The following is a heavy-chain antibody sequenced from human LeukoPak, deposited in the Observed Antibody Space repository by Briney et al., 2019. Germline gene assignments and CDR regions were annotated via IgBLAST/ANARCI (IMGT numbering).Heavy chain of an antibody. J-gene: IGHJ5*02. D-gene: IGHD3-3*01. Sequence: ASVKVSCRASGYTFTGYYMHWVRQAPGQGLEWMGRINPNSGGTNYAQKLQGRVTMTTDTSTSTAYMELRSLRSDDTAVYYCARGKYYDFWSGYYNWFDPWGQGTLVTVSS. CDR3: ARGKYYDFWSGYYNWFDP. CDR2: INPNSGGT. CDR1: GYTFTGYY. V-gene: IGHV1-2*06.